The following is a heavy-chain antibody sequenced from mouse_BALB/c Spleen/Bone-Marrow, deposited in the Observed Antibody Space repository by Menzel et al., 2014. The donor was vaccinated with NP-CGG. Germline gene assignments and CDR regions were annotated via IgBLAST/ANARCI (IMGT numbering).Heavy chain of an antibody. CDR3: TREDTNWDFDY. CDR2: ISSGGSYT. J-gene: IGHJ2*01. V-gene: IGHV5-6-4*01. D-gene: IGHD4-1*01. Sequence: EVKVVESGGGLVKPGGSLKLSCAASGFTFSSYTMSWVHQTPEKRLEWVATISSGGSYTYYPDSVKGRFTISRDNAKNTLYLQMSSLKSEDTAMYYCTREDTNWDFDYWGQGTTLTVSS. CDR1: GFTFSSYT.